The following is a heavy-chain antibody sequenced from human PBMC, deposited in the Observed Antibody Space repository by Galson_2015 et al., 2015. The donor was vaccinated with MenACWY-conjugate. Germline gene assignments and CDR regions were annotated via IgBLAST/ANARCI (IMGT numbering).Heavy chain of an antibody. D-gene: IGHD3-22*01. V-gene: IGHV3-21*01. CDR3: GRDHYDSSGYSDWFDP. Sequence: SLRLSCAVSGFTFSRQTANWVRQAPGKGLEWVSSISRDSTYTYYTDSVKGRFTISRDNAKNSLYLQMNSLRAEDTAIYYCGRDHYDSSGYSDWFDPWGQGTLVTVSS. CDR2: ISRDSTYT. J-gene: IGHJ5*02. CDR1: GFTFSRQT.